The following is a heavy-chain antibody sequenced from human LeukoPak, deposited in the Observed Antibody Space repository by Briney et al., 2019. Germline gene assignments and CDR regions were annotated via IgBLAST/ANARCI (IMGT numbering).Heavy chain of an antibody. V-gene: IGHV4-34*01. J-gene: IGHJ6*02. CDR2: INRSGST. CDR3: ARDNSYGSGTFYYYYAMDV. CDR1: GGSFSGYY. D-gene: IGHD3-10*01. Sequence: KSSETLSLTCAVYGGSFSGYYWSWIRQPPGKGLEWIWEINRSGSTNYNPSLKSRVTISVDTSKNQFSLRLSSVTAADTAVYYCARDNSYGSGTFYYYYAMDVWGQGTTVTVSS.